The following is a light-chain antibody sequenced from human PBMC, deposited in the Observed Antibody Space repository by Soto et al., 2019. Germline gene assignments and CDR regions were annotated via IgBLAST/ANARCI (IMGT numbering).Light chain of an antibody. CDR1: SSNIGSNA. Sequence: QSVLTQPPSASGTPGQRVTISCSGSSSNIGSNAGNWYQQLPGTAPKLLIHSNNQRTSGVPERFSGSKSRTSASLAISGLQTEDEADYYCAAWYDSLNGTVFGGGTKLTVL. CDR3: AAWYDSLNGTV. CDR2: SNN. J-gene: IGLJ2*01. V-gene: IGLV1-44*01.